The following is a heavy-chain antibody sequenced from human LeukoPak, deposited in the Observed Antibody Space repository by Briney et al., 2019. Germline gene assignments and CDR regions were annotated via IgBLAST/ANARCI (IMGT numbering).Heavy chain of an antibody. Sequence: GESLRISCKGSGYRFTSYWISWVRQMPGKGLEWMGRIDPSDSYTNYSPSLQGHVTISADKSISTAYLQWSSLKASDTAMYYCARRALPPAYCGGDCFDAFDIWGQGTMVTVSS. CDR3: ARRALPPAYCGGDCFDAFDI. J-gene: IGHJ3*02. D-gene: IGHD2-21*02. CDR2: IDPSDSYT. V-gene: IGHV5-10-1*01. CDR1: GYRFTSYW.